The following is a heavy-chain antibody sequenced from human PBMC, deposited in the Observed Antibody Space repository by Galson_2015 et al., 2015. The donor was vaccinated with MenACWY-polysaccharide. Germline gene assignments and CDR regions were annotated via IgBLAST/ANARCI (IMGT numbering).Heavy chain of an antibody. J-gene: IGHJ6*03. V-gene: IGHV3-7*01. Sequence: SLRLSCAASGFTFYGYWTSWVRQAPGKGLEWLVNIKQSGSKVHYVDSVKGRFNIARDNAKNTLFLQMNSLTADDTAVYYCTRVNSDIRFFQYYYMDVGGKGTAVTVSS. D-gene: IGHD3-10*01. CDR3: TRVNSDIRFFQYYYMDV. CDR2: IKQSGSKV. CDR1: GFTFYGYW.